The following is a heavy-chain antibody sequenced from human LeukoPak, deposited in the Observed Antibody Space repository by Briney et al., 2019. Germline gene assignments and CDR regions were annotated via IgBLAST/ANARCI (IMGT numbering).Heavy chain of an antibody. Sequence: GGSLGLSCAASGFIFSDHYMSWIRQAPGKGLEWISYITSSSSKMFYADSVKGRFTISRDNSKNSLFLQMDSLRVEDTAVYYCARRIVAAGGYFDSWGQGILVIVSS. J-gene: IGHJ4*02. CDR3: ARRIVAAGGYFDS. V-gene: IGHV3-11*01. CDR1: GFIFSDHY. D-gene: IGHD5-12*01. CDR2: ITSSSSKM.